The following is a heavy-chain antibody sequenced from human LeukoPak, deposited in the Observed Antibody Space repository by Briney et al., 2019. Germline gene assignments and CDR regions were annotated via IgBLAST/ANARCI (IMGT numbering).Heavy chain of an antibody. CDR3: ARDYTYRSSSIIDY. Sequence: PGGSLRLSCAASGFTFSDYYMSWIRQAPGKGLEWVSYISSSSSTIYYADSVKGRFTISRDNAKNSLYLQMHSLRDEDTAVYYCARDYTYRSSSIIDYWGQGTLVTVSS. V-gene: IGHV3-11*04. CDR1: GFTFSDYY. CDR2: ISSSSSTI. J-gene: IGHJ4*02. D-gene: IGHD6-6*01.